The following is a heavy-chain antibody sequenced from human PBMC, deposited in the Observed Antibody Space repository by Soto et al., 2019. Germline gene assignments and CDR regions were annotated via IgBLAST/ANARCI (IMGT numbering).Heavy chain of an antibody. CDR3: VSFEAIGF. CDR1: GFIFSDCW. CDR2: IKEDGSRK. V-gene: IGHV3-7*01. J-gene: IGHJ4*02. Sequence: GGSLGLCCAASGFIFSDCWMAWVGQAPGKGLEWVANIKEDGSRKYYMESAKGRITISRDNAKNSLFLQMNSLRVEDTAVYYCVSFEAIGFWGQGTLVTVSS.